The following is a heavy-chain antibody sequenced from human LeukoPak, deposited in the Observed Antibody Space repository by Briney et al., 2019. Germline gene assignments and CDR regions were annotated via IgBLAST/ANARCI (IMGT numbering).Heavy chain of an antibody. D-gene: IGHD3-10*01. CDR3: AREVPGSGSLTYFDY. CDR2: IYYRGST. J-gene: IGHJ4*02. V-gene: IGHV4-31*03. Sequence: SETLSLTCTVSGGSISSGGYYWSWIRQHPGKGLEWIGYIYYRGSTYYNPSLKSRVTISVDTSKNQFSLKLSSVTAADTAVYYCAREVPGSGSLTYFDYWGQGTLVTVSS. CDR1: GGSISSGGYY.